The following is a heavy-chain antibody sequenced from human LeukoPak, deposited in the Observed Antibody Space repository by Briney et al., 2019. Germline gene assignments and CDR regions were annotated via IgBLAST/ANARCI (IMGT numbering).Heavy chain of an antibody. J-gene: IGHJ4*02. CDR1: GFTFSSYA. Sequence: GGSLRLSCSASGFTFSSYAMHWVRQAPGKGLEYASAISSNGGSTYYADSVKGRFTISRDNSKNTLYLQMSSLRAEDTAVYYCVKGGGGGHHSGSYWEDYWGQGTLVTVSS. V-gene: IGHV3-64D*09. CDR2: ISSNGGST. CDR3: VKGGGGGHHSGSYWEDY. D-gene: IGHD1-26*01.